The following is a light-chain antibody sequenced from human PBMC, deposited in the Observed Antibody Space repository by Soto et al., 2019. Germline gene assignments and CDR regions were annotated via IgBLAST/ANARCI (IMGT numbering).Light chain of an antibody. V-gene: IGKV3-20*01. CDR1: QSVSSSY. J-gene: IGKJ1*01. CDR3: QYYGTSPKP. CDR2: GAS. Sequence: EIVLTQSPGTLSLSPGERATLSCRASQSVSSSYLAWYQQKPGQAPRLLILGASSRATGIPDRFSGSGSGTDFTLTISRLEPEDFAVYYWQYYGTSPKPFG.